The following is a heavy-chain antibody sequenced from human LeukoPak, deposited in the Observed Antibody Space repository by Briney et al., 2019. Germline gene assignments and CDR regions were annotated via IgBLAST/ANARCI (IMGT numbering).Heavy chain of an antibody. D-gene: IGHD4-17*01. J-gene: IGHJ4*02. CDR2: ISYTGAT. CDR3: TRGAPTATTQNDNFDY. V-gene: IGHV4-31*03. CDR1: GDSLNSGDYY. Sequence: SETLSLTCSVSGDSLNSGDYYWTWIRLHPGKGLEWIGYISYTGATYSNPSLRSRVSFSVDTSANQFSLTLNSVTAADTAVYYCTRGAPTATTQNDNFDYWGQGTLVTVSS.